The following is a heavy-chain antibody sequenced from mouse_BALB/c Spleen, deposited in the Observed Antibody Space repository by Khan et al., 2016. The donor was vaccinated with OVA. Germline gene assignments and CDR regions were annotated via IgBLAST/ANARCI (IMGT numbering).Heavy chain of an antibody. J-gene: IGHJ1*01. CDR2: ISYSGST. CDR1: GYSITSDYA. Sequence: QLEESGPDLVKPSQSLSLTCTVTGYSITSDYAWNWIRQFRGNKLEWMGYISYSGSTSYNPSLKSRISITRDTSKNQFFLQLNSVTTGDTATYYCARRAYYANWYFDVWGAGTTVTVSS. D-gene: IGHD1-1*02. CDR3: ARRAYYANWYFDV. V-gene: IGHV3-2*02.